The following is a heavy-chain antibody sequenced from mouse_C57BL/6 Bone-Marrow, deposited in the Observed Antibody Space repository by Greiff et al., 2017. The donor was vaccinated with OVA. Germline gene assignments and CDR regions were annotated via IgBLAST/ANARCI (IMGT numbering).Heavy chain of an antibody. V-gene: IGHV1-82*01. J-gene: IGHJ2*01. CDR2: IYPGDGDT. Sequence: QVQLQQSGPELVKPGASVKISCKASGYAFSSSWMNWVKQRPGKGLEWIGRIYPGDGDTNYNGKFKGKATLTADKSSSTAYMQLSSLTSEDSAVYFCARERGFRGDYWGQGTTLTVSS. D-gene: IGHD3-3*01. CDR3: ARERGFRGDY. CDR1: GYAFSSSW.